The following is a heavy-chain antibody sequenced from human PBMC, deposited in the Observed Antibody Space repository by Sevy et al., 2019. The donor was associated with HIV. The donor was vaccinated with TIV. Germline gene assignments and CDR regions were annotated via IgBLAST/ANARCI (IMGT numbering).Heavy chain of an antibody. CDR1: GGTFSSYA. D-gene: IGHD5-18*01. J-gene: IGHJ4*02. CDR2: IIPIFGTA. CDR3: ARDQVSRGYSYGRFDY. V-gene: IGHV1-69*13. Sequence: SVKVSCKASGGTFSSYAISWVRQAPGQGLEWMGGIIPIFGTANYAQKFQGRVTITADESTSTAYMELSSLRSEDTAVYYCARDQVSRGYSYGRFDYWGQGTLVTVSS.